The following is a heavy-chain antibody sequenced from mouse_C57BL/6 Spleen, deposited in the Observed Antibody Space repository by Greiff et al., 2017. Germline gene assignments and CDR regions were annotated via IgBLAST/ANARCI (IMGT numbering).Heavy chain of an antibody. J-gene: IGHJ1*03. Sequence: VQLQQPGAELVRPGSSVKLSCKASGYTFTSYWMHWVKQRPIQGLEWIGNIDPSDSETHYNQKFKDKDTLTVDKSSSTAYMQLSSLTSEDSAVYYCARSIYYYGSSLWYFDVWGTGTTVTVSS. CDR2: IDPSDSET. CDR3: ARSIYYYGSSLWYFDV. D-gene: IGHD1-1*01. V-gene: IGHV1-52*01. CDR1: GYTFTSYW.